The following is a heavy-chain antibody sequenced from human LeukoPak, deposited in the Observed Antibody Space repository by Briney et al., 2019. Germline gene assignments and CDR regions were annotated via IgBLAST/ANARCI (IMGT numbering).Heavy chain of an antibody. CDR2: INSDGSST. CDR1: GFTFSSYW. J-gene: IGHJ4*02. D-gene: IGHD3-10*01. Sequence: PGGSLRLSCAASGFTFSSYWMHWVRQAPGKGLVWVSRINSDGSSTTYADSVKGRFTISRDNAKNTLYLQMNSLRAEDTAVYYCARMDVRGLLINLDKGGQGTLVTVSS. CDR3: ARMDVRGLLINLDK. V-gene: IGHV3-74*01.